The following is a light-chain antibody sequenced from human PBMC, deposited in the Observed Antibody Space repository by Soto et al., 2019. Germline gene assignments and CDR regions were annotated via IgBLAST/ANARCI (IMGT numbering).Light chain of an antibody. J-gene: IGLJ1*01. CDR3: SSHTNSSPYV. V-gene: IGLV2-14*01. CDR2: EVN. Sequence: QSALTQPASVSGSPGQSITISCTGTSSDVGGYNYVSWYQHYPGKAPKLMIYEVNSRPSGVSNRFSGSKSGNTASLNISGLQAEDEADYYCSSHTNSSPYVFGTGTKVTVL. CDR1: SSDVGGYNY.